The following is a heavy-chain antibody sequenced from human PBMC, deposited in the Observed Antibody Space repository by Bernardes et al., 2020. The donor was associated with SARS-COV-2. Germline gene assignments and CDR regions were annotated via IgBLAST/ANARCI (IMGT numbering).Heavy chain of an antibody. CDR3: AKDVRQWVADDEGNYFDN. J-gene: IGHJ4*02. CDR1: GFSFSSYA. D-gene: IGHD6-19*01. Sequence: GGSLRLSCTGSGFSFSSYAMTWVRQAPGKGLEWVSTIPGSSRDTYYAESMKGRFTISRDNSKNTLYLQMNSLRVEDTALYYCAKDVRQWVADDEGNYFDNWGQGTRVTVSS. CDR2: IPGSSRDT. V-gene: IGHV3-23*01.